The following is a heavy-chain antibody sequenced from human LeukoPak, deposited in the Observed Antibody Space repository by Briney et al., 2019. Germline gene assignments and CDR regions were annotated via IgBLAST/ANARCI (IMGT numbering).Heavy chain of an antibody. V-gene: IGHV3-33*01. CDR3: ARVRPERITIFGVVNPYGMDV. J-gene: IGHJ6*02. CDR2: IWYDGSNK. Sequence: GGSLRLSCAASGFTFSSYGMHWVRQAPGKGLEWVAVIWYDGSNKYYADSVKGRFTISRDNSKNTQYLQMNSLRAEDTAVYYCARVRPERITIFGVVNPYGMDVWGQGTTVTVSS. D-gene: IGHD3-3*01. CDR1: GFTFSSYG.